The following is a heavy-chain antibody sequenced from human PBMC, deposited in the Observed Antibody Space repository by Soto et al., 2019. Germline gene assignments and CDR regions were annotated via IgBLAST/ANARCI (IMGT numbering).Heavy chain of an antibody. CDR3: AKVTADYFYAMDV. V-gene: IGHV3-30*18. D-gene: IGHD6-25*01. CDR1: GFAFSDYG. J-gene: IGHJ6*02. Sequence: QVQLVESGGGVVQPGRSLRLSCAASGFAFSDYGIHWVRQAPGKGLDWVAAISYDGSKKDYADSVKGRFTISRDNSKNTLYLQMNNLRAEDTAVYYCAKVTADYFYAMDVWGQGTTVTVSS. CDR2: ISYDGSKK.